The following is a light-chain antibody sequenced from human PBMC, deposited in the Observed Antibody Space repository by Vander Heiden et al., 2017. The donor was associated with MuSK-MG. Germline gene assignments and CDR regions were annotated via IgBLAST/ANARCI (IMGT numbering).Light chain of an antibody. CDR3: QQHSNWPQFT. J-gene: IGKJ5*01. Sequence: ATLSLSPGERATLSCRASQSVSSYLAWYQQKPGQAPRLLIYDASTRATGIPARFSGSGYGTEFTLTISSRESEDFAVYYCQQHSNWPQFTFGQGTRVDIK. V-gene: IGKV3-11*01. CDR1: QSVSSY. CDR2: DAS.